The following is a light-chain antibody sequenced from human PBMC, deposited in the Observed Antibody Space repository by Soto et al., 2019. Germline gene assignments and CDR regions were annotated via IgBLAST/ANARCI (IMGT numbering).Light chain of an antibody. J-gene: IGKJ1*01. V-gene: IGKV1-27*01. CDR1: QDISNY. CDR2: AAS. CDR3: QKYNSVPWT. Sequence: DIQMTQSPSSLSASVGDRVTITCRASQDISNYLGWYQQKSGKVPKLLIYAASTLQSGVPSRFSGSGSGTDITLTISSLQPEDVATYYCQKYNSVPWTFGQGTKVEIK.